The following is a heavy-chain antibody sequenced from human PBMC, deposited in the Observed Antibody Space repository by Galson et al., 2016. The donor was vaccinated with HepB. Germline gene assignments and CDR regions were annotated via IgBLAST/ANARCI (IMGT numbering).Heavy chain of an antibody. CDR3: ARGYCNGAKCYSKGPAYFDY. J-gene: IGHJ4*02. CDR2: ITHSKII. D-gene: IGHD2-15*01. Sequence: ETLSLTCAVYGASFNDYYWTWLRQPPGKRLEWIGEITHSKIINYNPSLKSRVSMSVDTSKNQFSLRLTSVTAADTAVYYCARGYCNGAKCYSKGPAYFDYWGQGTLVTVSS. CDR1: GASFNDYY. V-gene: IGHV4-34*01.